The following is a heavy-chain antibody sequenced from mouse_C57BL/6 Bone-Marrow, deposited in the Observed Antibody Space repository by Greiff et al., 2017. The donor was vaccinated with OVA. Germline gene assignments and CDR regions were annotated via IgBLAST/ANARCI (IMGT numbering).Heavy chain of an antibody. CDR1: GFTFSSYG. D-gene: IGHD2-5*01. V-gene: IGHV5-6*01. Sequence: EVNLVESGGDLVKPGGSLKLSCAASGFTFSSYGMSWVRQTPDKRLEWVATISSGGSYTYYPDSVKGRFTISRDNAKNTLYLQMSSLKSEDTAMYYCARRDYSNPYYFDYWGQGTTLTVSS. CDR3: ARRDYSNPYYFDY. J-gene: IGHJ2*01. CDR2: ISSGGSYT.